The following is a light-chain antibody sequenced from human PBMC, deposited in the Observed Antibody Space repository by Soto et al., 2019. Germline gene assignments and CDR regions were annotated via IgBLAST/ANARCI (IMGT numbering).Light chain of an antibody. CDR3: QQYGISPFT. Sequence: ETVLTQSPGTLSLSPGERATLSCRASQSVSSSYLAWYQQKPGQAPRLLIYGASSRATGIPDRFSGSGSGTDFTLTISRLEPEDFTVYYCQQYGISPFTFGPGTKVDV. CDR2: GAS. J-gene: IGKJ3*01. CDR1: QSVSSSY. V-gene: IGKV3-20*01.